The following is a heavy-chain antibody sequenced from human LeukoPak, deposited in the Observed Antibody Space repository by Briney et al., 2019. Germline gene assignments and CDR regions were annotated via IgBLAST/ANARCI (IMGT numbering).Heavy chain of an antibody. CDR3: ARVSMDTAMVSKYYYYMDV. V-gene: IGHV1-69*05. D-gene: IGHD5-18*01. CDR2: IIPIFGTA. CDR1: GGTFSSYA. J-gene: IGHJ6*03. Sequence: SVKVSCKASGGTFSSYAISWVRQAPGQGLEWMGGIIPIFGTANYAQKFQGRVTITTDESTSTAYMELSSLRSEDTAVYYCARVSMDTAMVSKYYYYMDVWGKGTTGTVSS.